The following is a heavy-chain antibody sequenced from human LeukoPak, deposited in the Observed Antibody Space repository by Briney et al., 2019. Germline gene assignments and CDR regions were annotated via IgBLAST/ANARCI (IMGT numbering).Heavy chain of an antibody. V-gene: IGHV4-34*01. D-gene: IGHD3-22*01. CDR3: ARVPYSMIVVVIDRYFDL. Sequence: SETLSLTCAVYGGSFSGCYWSWIRQPPGKGLEWIGSIYYSGSTYYNPSLKSRVTISVDTSKNQFSLKLSSVTAADTAVYYCARVPYSMIVVVIDRYFDLWGRGTLVTVSS. CDR2: IYYSGST. J-gene: IGHJ2*01. CDR1: GGSFSGCY.